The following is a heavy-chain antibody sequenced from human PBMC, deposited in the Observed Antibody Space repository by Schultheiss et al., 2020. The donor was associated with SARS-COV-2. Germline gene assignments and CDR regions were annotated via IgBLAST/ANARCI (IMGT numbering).Heavy chain of an antibody. CDR3: AKDAGPITMVRGVSQIYYYGMDV. D-gene: IGHD3-10*01. Sequence: GESLKISCAASGFTFSSYGMHWVRQAPGKGLEWVAVIWYDGSNKYYADSVKGRFTISRDNAKNSLYLQMNSLRAEDTALYYCAKDAGPITMVRGVSQIYYYGMDVWGQGTTVTVS. J-gene: IGHJ6*02. CDR2: IWYDGSNK. CDR1: GFTFSSYG. V-gene: IGHV3-33*03.